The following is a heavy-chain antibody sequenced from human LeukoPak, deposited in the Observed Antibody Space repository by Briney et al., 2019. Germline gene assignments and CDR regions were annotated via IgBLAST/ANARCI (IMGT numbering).Heavy chain of an antibody. Sequence: SETLSLTCSVSGASIRSYCWSWIRQSPGKGLEWIGYVYDNDISNFNPSLESRVTILVDRSKSQFSLKLRSVTAADTAVYYCARGLVSATDDAFDIWGPGTMVTVSS. J-gene: IGHJ3*02. CDR3: ARGLVSATDDAFDI. V-gene: IGHV4-59*01. CDR1: GASIRSYC. CDR2: VYDNDIS. D-gene: IGHD5/OR15-5a*01.